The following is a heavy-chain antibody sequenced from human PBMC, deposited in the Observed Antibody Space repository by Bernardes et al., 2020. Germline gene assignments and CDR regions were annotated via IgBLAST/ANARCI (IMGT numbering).Heavy chain of an antibody. CDR1: GGSISSSSYY. J-gene: IGHJ4*02. Sequence: SETLSLTCTVSGGSISSSSYYWGWIRQPPGKGLEWIGSIYYSGSTYYNPSLKSRVTISVDTSKNQFSLKLSSVTAADTAVYYCARHVLPVAGISLPYFDYWGQGTLVTVSS. D-gene: IGHD6-19*01. CDR3: ARHVLPVAGISLPYFDY. CDR2: IYYSGST. V-gene: IGHV4-39*01.